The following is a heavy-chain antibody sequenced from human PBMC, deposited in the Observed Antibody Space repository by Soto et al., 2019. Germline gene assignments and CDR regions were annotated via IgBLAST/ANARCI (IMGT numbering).Heavy chain of an antibody. V-gene: IGHV4-30-4*01. Sequence: PSETLSLTCTVSGGSISSGDYYWSWIRQPPGKGLEWIGYIYYSGSTYYNPSLKSRVTISVDTSKNQFSLKLSSVTAADTAVYYCARGGIVVVPAAPMTNWFDPWGQGTLVTVSS. CDR2: IYYSGST. J-gene: IGHJ5*02. D-gene: IGHD2-2*01. CDR1: GGSISSGDYY. CDR3: ARGGIVVVPAAPMTNWFDP.